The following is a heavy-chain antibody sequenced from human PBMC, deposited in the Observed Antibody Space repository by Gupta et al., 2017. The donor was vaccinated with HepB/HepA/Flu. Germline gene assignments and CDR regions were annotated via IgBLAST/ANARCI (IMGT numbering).Heavy chain of an antibody. Sequence: EVQLLESGGDLVQPGGSLRLSCAVSGFIFRKYVMYWVRQAPGKGLEWVSAISESGDYTSYADSVKGRFTISGDNSKNTLYLQMNSLTAEDTAVYFCAKLRVRMSASGGDYWGHGTLVTVSS. CDR2: ISESGDYT. CDR3: AKLRVRMSASGGDY. D-gene: IGHD2-8*01. J-gene: IGHJ4*01. CDR1: GFIFRKYV. V-gene: IGHV3-23*01.